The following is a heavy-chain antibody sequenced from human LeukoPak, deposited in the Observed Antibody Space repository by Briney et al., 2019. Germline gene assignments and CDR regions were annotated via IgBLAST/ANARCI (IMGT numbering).Heavy chain of an antibody. CDR3: ARHHEAGYYYGMDV. V-gene: IGHV4-39*01. CDR2: IYYSGST. J-gene: IGHJ6*02. Sequence: PSETLSLTCTVSGGSISSSSYYWGWIRQPPGQGLEWIGSIYYSGSTYYNPSLKSRVTISVDTSKNQFSLKLSSVTAADTAVYYCARHHEAGYYYGMDVWGQGTTVTVSS. CDR1: GGSISSSSYY.